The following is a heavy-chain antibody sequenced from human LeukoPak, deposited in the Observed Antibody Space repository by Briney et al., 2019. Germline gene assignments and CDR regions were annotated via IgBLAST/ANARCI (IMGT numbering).Heavy chain of an antibody. CDR3: ARESALVRGVDFDY. CDR2: IKQDGTEK. J-gene: IGHJ4*02. D-gene: IGHD3-10*01. CDR1: GFTFSAYW. Sequence: PGGSLRLSCAASGFTFSAYWMSWVRQAPGKGLEWVANIKQDGTEKYHVASVRGRFTISRDNAKNSLSLQMNSLRAEDTAVYYCARESALVRGVDFDYWGQGTLVTVSS. V-gene: IGHV3-7*03.